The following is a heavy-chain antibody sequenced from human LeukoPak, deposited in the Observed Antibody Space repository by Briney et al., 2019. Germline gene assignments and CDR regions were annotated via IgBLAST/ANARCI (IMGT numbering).Heavy chain of an antibody. CDR2: IYYSGST. Sequence: SETLSLTCTVSGGSISSYYWSWIRQPPGKGLEWIGYIYYSGSTNYNPSLKSRVTISVDTSKNQFSLKLSSVTAADTAVYYCARGPELLWFGELSHWFDPWGQGTLVTVSS. CDR3: ARGPELLWFGELSHWFDP. J-gene: IGHJ5*02. D-gene: IGHD3-10*01. V-gene: IGHV4-59*12. CDR1: GGSISSYY.